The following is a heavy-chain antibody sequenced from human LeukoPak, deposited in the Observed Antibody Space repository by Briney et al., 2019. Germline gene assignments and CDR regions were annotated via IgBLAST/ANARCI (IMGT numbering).Heavy chain of an antibody. CDR2: FDPEDGET. J-gene: IGHJ4*02. Sequence: ASVKASCKVSGYTLTELSMHWVRQAPGKGLEWMGSFDPEDGETIYAQKFQGRVTMTEDTSTDTAYMELSSLRSEDTAVYYCATPVLAVAGVVFDYWGQGTLVTVSS. CDR3: ATPVLAVAGVVFDY. D-gene: IGHD6-19*01. V-gene: IGHV1-24*01. CDR1: GYTLTELS.